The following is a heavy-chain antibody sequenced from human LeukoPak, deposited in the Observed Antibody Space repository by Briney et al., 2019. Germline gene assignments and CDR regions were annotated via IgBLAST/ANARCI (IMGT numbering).Heavy chain of an antibody. D-gene: IGHD3-16*01. CDR1: GFTFSCVW. Sequence: GGPLRLSCTASGFTFSCVWMTWVRQAPGKELEGVGCIKSRTDGETTDYAAPVKGRFSISRDDSENTLYLQMSSLKNEDTAVYFCTTVHGAGPVNFDYWGQGSLVTVSS. J-gene: IGHJ4*02. CDR2: IKSRTDGETT. V-gene: IGHV3-15*01. CDR3: TTVHGAGPVNFDY.